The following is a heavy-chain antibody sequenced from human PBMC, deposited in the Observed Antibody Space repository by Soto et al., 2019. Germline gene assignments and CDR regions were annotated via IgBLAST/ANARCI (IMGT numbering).Heavy chain of an antibody. V-gene: IGHV3-48*02. CDR1: GFSMSGYS. CDR3: VRYRDLGGDMAHGDL. Sequence: EMQLVASGGGLVQPGGSLRLSCEASGFSMSGYSMCWVRQSAGKGLEWLAYITVVTGNTRYADFVKGRFTISADRGRNVVFLQVNSLRDEDTAVYYFVRYRDLGGDMAHGDLWGQGSLVTVSS. D-gene: IGHD2-21*01. J-gene: IGHJ4*01. CDR2: ITVVTGNT.